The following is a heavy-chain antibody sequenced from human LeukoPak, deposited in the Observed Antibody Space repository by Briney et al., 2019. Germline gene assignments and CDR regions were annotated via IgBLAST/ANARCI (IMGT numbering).Heavy chain of an antibody. Sequence: ASVKVSCKASGYTFTSYYMHWVRQAPGQGLEWMGWINPNSGGTNYAQKFQGRVTMTRDTSISTAYMELSRLRSDDTAVYYCARGKVTYNWFDPWGQGTLVTVSS. CDR2: INPNSGGT. J-gene: IGHJ5*02. CDR3: ARGKVTYNWFDP. V-gene: IGHV1-2*02. D-gene: IGHD2-21*02. CDR1: GYTFTSYY.